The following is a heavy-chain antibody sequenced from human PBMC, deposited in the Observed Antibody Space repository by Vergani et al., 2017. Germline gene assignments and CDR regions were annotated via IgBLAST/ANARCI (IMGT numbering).Heavy chain of an antibody. CDR2: ISYDGSNK. CDR1: GFTFSSYG. V-gene: IGHV3-30*03. CDR3: ARGGMSSSWYDYYYYGMDV. Sequence: QVQLVESGGGVVQPGRSLRLSCAASGFTFSSYGMHWVRQAPGKGLEWVAVISYDGSNKYYADSVKGRFTISRDNSKNTLYLQMNSLRAEDTAVYYCARGGMSSSWYDYYYYGMDVWGQGTTVTVSS. D-gene: IGHD6-13*01. J-gene: IGHJ6*02.